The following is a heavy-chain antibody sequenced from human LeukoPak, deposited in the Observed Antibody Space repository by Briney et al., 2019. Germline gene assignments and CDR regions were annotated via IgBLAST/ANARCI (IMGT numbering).Heavy chain of an antibody. D-gene: IGHD5-12*01. V-gene: IGHV3-23*01. CDR3: TTRLRNHFDY. J-gene: IGHJ4*02. CDR2: ISDGSRDT. Sequence: PGGSLRLSCAPSGFTFSSFTMNWVRQAPGKGLEWVSTISDGSRDTHYAGSVKGRFTISRDDSQNIVYLQMDSLRAEDTALYYCTTRLRNHFDYWAQGTQVTVSS. CDR1: GFTFSSFT.